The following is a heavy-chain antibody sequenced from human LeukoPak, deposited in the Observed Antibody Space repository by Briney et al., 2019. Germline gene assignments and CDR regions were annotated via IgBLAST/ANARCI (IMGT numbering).Heavy chain of an antibody. CDR3: ARDLLRVTTSAHGMDV. D-gene: IGHD3-16*01. J-gene: IGHJ6*02. Sequence: GASVKVSCKASGYTFTGYYMHWVRQAPGQGLEWMGWINPNSGGTNYAQKFQGRVTMTRDTSTTTVNLELSSLRSDDTAVYYCARDLLRVTTSAHGMDVWGQGTTVTVSS. CDR2: INPNSGGT. V-gene: IGHV1-2*02. CDR1: GYTFTGYY.